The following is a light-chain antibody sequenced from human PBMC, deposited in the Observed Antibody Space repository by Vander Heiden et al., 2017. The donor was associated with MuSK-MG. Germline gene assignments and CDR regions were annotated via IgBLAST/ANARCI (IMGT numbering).Light chain of an antibody. V-gene: IGKV1-39*01. J-gene: IGKJ1*01. CDR1: QSISSY. CDR3: QQRDSRLWT. Sequence: DIQMTQSPSSLSASVGDRVTITCRASQSISSYLNWYQQKPGKAPKLLIYAASSLQSGVPSRFSGSGSGTDFTLTISRLQPEDFATYYCQQRDSRLWTFGQGTKVEIK. CDR2: AAS.